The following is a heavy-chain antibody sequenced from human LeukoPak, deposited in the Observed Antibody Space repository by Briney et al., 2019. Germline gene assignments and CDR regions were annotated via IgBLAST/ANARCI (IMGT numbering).Heavy chain of an antibody. J-gene: IGHJ6*02. CDR2: ISGSGGSA. V-gene: IGHV3-23*01. Sequence: GGSLRLSCAASGFTFSSYAMSWVRQAPGKGLEWVSAISGSGGSAYYADSVKGRFTISGDNSKNTLYLQMNSLRAEDTAVYYCANTKTKRYYYYGMDVWGQGTTVTVSS. CDR1: GFTFSSYA. CDR3: ANTKTKRYYYYGMDV. D-gene: IGHD1-7*01.